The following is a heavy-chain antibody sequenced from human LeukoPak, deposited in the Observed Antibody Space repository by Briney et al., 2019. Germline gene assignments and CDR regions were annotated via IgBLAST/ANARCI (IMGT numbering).Heavy chain of an antibody. Sequence: PGGSLRLSCAASGFTFSSYSMNWVCQAPGKGLEWVSSISSSSSYIYYADSVKGRFTISRDNAKNSLYLQMNSLRAEDTAVYYCARDVWFGELLSSHYYYYYMDVWGKGTTVTVSS. CDR3: ARDVWFGELLSSHYYYYYMDV. D-gene: IGHD3-10*01. CDR2: ISSSSSYI. J-gene: IGHJ6*03. V-gene: IGHV3-21*01. CDR1: GFTFSSYS.